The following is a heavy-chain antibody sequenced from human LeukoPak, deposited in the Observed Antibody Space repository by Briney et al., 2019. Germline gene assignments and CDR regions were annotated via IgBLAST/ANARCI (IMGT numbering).Heavy chain of an antibody. CDR3: TRLGYYYGSGSSINDY. CDR1: GFTFSGSA. Sequence: GGSLRLSCAASGFTFSGSAMHWVRQASGKGLEWVGRIRSKANSYATAYAASVKGRFTISRDDSKNTAYLQMNSLKTEDTAVYYCTRLGYYYGSGSSINDYWGQGTLVTVSS. J-gene: IGHJ4*02. CDR2: IRSKANSYAT. V-gene: IGHV3-73*01. D-gene: IGHD3-10*01.